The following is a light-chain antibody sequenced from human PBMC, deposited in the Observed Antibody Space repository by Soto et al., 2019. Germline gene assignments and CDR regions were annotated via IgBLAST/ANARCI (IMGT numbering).Light chain of an antibody. CDR1: SSDVGGYNY. J-gene: IGLJ1*01. Sequence: QSVLTQPASVSGSPGQSITISCTGTSSDVGGYNYVSWYQQHPGKAPKLIIYEVSNRPSGVSNRFSGSKSGNTASLTISGLQADDEAEYFCSSHTDTSTYVFGTATKLTVL. CDR3: SSHTDTSTYV. CDR2: EVS. V-gene: IGLV2-14*01.